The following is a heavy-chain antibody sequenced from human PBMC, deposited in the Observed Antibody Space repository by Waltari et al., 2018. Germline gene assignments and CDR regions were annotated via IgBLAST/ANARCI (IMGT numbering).Heavy chain of an antibody. V-gene: IGHV1-69*08. J-gene: IGHJ4*02. CDR2: IIPGFGTG. CDR1: GGTFSSYA. Sequence: QVQLVQSGAEVKKPGSSVKVSCKASGGTFSSYAISWVRQAPGQGLEWMGRIIPGFGTGNYAQKFQGRVTIDAVKATSTAYMELSSLRAEDTAVYYCARDRPPQLRFSTPPGYWGQGTLVTVSS. CDR3: ARDRPPQLRFSTPPGY. D-gene: IGHD3-3*01.